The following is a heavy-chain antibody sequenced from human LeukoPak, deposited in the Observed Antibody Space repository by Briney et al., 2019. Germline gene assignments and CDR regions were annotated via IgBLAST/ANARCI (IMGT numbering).Heavy chain of an antibody. D-gene: IGHD3-10*01. V-gene: IGHV3-73*01. J-gene: IGHJ4*02. Sequence: PGGSLRLSCAASGLTFSGSAMHWVRQASGKGLEWVGRIRSKANSYATAYAASVKGRFTISRDDSKNTAYLQMNSLKTEDTAVYCCTSPRGYYLGYWGQGTLVTVSS. CDR2: IRSKANSYAT. CDR3: TSPRGYYLGY. CDR1: GLTFSGSA.